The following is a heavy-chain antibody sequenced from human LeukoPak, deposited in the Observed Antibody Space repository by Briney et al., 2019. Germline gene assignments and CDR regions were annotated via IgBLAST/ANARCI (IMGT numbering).Heavy chain of an antibody. J-gene: IGHJ6*03. CDR1: GYTFTGYY. Sequence: GASVKVSCKASGYTFTGYYMHWVRQAPGQGLEWMGRINPNSGGTNYAQKFQGRVTMTRDTSISTAYMELSRLRSDDTAVYYCARSGTSYYYYYMDVWGEGTTVTVSS. D-gene: IGHD1-1*01. CDR2: INPNSGGT. CDR3: ARSGTSYYYYYMDV. V-gene: IGHV1-2*06.